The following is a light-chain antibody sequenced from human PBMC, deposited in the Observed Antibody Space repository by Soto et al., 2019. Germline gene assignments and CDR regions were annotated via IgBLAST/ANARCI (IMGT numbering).Light chain of an antibody. CDR2: GAS. CDR3: QQCGPSLKYT. J-gene: IGKJ2*01. CDR1: QTVTGIY. Sequence: EIVLTQSPGTLSLSPGERATLSCRASQTVTGIYLAWYQQKPGQAPRLLIYGASNRATGIPDRFSGSGSGTDFTLTISRLEPEDFAVYYCQQCGPSLKYTFGQGTTLEIK. V-gene: IGKV3-20*01.